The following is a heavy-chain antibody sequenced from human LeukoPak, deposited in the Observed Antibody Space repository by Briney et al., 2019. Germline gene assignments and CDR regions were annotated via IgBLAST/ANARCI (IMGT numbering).Heavy chain of an antibody. J-gene: IGHJ4*02. D-gene: IGHD4-23*01. Sequence: SETLSLTCAVYGGSLTGYYWSWIRQPPGKGLEWIGEINHSGSTNYNPSLKSRVTISVDTSKNQFSLKLTSVTAADTAVYYCARVWGVYGGNSDYWGQGTLVTVSS. CDR3: ARVWGVYGGNSDY. CDR1: GGSLTGYY. V-gene: IGHV4-34*01. CDR2: INHSGST.